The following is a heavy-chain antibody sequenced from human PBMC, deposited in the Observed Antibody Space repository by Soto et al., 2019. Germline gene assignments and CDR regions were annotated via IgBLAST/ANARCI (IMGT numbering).Heavy chain of an antibody. CDR3: ARDPKVAAGNYYYYYYGMDV. D-gene: IGHD6-19*01. V-gene: IGHV3-7*03. Sequence: GGSLRLSCAASGFTFSSYWMSWVRQAPGKGLEWVANIKQDGSGKYYVDSVKGRFTISRDNAKNSLYLQMNSLRAEDTAVYYCARDPKVAAGNYYYYYYGMDVWGQGTTVTGSS. CDR1: GFTFSSYW. J-gene: IGHJ6*02. CDR2: IKQDGSGK.